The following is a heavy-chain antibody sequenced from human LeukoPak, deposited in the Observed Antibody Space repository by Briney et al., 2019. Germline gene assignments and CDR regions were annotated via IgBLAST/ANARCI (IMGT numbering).Heavy chain of an antibody. Sequence: SETLSLTCTVSGGSISSYYWSWIRQPPGKGLEWIGEINHSGSTNYNPSLKSRVTISVDTSKNQFSLKLSSVTAADTAVYYCARRSGYLTGWGQGTLVTVSS. J-gene: IGHJ4*02. D-gene: IGHD3-9*01. V-gene: IGHV4-34*01. CDR3: ARRSGYLTG. CDR2: INHSGST. CDR1: GGSISSYY.